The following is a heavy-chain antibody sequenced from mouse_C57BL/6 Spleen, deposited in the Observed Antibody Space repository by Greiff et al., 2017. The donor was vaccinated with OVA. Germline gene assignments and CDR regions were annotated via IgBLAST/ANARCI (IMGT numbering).Heavy chain of an antibody. D-gene: IGHD2-4*01. Sequence: QVQLQQSGAELVKPGASVKLSCKASGYTFTSYWMHWVKQRPGQGLEWIGMIHPNSGSTNYNEKFKSKATLTVDKSSSTAYMQLSSLTSEDSAVYYCARGEGSYYDFAYWGQGTLVTVSA. CDR2: IHPNSGST. CDR3: ARGEGSYYDFAY. J-gene: IGHJ3*01. CDR1: GYTFTSYW. V-gene: IGHV1-64*01.